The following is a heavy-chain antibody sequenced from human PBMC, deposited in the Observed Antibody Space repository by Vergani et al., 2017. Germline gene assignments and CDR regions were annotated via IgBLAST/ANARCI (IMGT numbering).Heavy chain of an antibody. D-gene: IGHD1/OR15-1a*01. J-gene: IGHJ4*02. CDR2: ISSTSRTI. CDR3: ARDVGNSVDF. CDR1: GFPFSNYA. Sequence: EVKLVESGGDLVQPGGSLRLSCAASGFPFSNYAMNWVRRAPGKGLEWVSHISSTSRTIYYAASVKGRFTISRDNAKNSLYLQMHSLRDDDTARYYCARDVGNSVDFWGQGPLVTVAS. V-gene: IGHV3-48*02.